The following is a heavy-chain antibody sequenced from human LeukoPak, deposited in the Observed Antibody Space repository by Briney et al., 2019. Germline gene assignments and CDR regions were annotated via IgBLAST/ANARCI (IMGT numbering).Heavy chain of an antibody. V-gene: IGHV3-21*01. CDR3: VRDIGSGSYYFRD. J-gene: IGHJ4*02. CDR2: ITSSSTYI. D-gene: IGHD3-10*01. Sequence: GRSLRLSCAASGFTFSAYAMNWVRQAPGKGLDWVSSITSSSTYIYYSDSVKGRFTISRDNAKNSLYLQMNSLTAEDTAVYYCVRDIGSGSYYFRDWGQGTLVTVSS. CDR1: GFTFSAYA.